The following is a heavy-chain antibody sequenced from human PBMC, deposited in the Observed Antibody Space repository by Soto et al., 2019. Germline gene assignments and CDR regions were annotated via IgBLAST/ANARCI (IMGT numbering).Heavy chain of an antibody. CDR2: ISGSGGST. V-gene: IGHV3-23*01. D-gene: IGHD3-22*01. J-gene: IGHJ4*02. Sequence: GVLMRVPRGAAEVTIRGLAVRWVSKAPGKGLEWVSAISGSGGSTYYADSVKGRFTISRDNSKNTLYLQMNSLRAEDTAVYYCEKNQGLLGYFDYRGQGTLVTGSS. CDR1: EVTIRGLA. CDR3: EKNQGLLGYFDY.